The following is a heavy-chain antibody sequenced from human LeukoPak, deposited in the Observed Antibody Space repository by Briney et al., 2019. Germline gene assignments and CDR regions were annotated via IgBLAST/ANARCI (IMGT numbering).Heavy chain of an antibody. CDR1: GYTFTSYD. CDR2: MNPNSGNT. Sequence: ASVKVSCKASGYTFTSYDINWVRQATGQGLEWMGWMNPNSGNTGYAQKFQGRVTMTRDTSTSTVYMELSSLRSEDTAVYYCARDRVRVGGLLFRRAFDIWGQGTMVTVSS. D-gene: IGHD3-10*01. CDR3: ARDRVRVGGLLFRRAFDI. V-gene: IGHV1-8*01. J-gene: IGHJ3*02.